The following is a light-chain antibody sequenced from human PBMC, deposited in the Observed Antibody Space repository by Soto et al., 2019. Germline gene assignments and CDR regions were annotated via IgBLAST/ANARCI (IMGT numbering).Light chain of an antibody. Sequence: DIQMTQSPSSLSAYVGDRVTITCQASQDIYSYLIWYQQKPGKVPKVLIYDASNLETGVPSRFSGSGSGTDFAGTIRSLQPEDVATYYCQRYGSLPLTFGGGTNVHI. V-gene: IGKV1-33*01. CDR2: DAS. J-gene: IGKJ4*02. CDR1: QDIYSY. CDR3: QRYGSLPLT.